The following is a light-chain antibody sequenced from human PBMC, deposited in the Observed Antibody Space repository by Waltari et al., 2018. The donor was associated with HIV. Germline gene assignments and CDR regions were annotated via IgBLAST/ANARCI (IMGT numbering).Light chain of an antibody. CDR2: HDS. CDR1: QLGNKY. V-gene: IGLV3-1*01. CDR3: QSYDRSLSAWV. Sequence: SYDLTQPPSVSVSPGQTASITCSGDQLGNKYIWWYQQKSGQSPVLVIYHDSKRPPGIPVRFSGSSSGHTATLTISETQTVDEADYYCQSYDRSLSAWVFGGGTRLNVL. J-gene: IGLJ3*02.